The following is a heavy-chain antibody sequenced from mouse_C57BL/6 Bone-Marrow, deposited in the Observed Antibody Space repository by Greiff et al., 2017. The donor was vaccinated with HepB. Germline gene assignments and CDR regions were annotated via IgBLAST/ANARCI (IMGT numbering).Heavy chain of an antibody. CDR1: GYTFTSYW. CDR3: AREGLTTVVAKVDY. Sequence: QVQLQQPGAELVKPGASVKLSCKASGYTFTSYWMHWVKQRPGRGLEWIARIDPNSGGTKYNEKFKSKATLTVDKPSSTAYMQLSSLTSEDSAVYYCAREGLTTVVAKVDYWGQGTTLTVSS. CDR2: IDPNSGGT. J-gene: IGHJ2*01. V-gene: IGHV1-72*01. D-gene: IGHD1-1*01.